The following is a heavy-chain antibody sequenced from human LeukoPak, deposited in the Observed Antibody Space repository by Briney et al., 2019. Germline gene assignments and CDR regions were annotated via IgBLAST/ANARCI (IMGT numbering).Heavy chain of an antibody. CDR2: INPNSGDT. CDR3: ARLNKGRPNSAELDP. CDR1: GYTFTGYY. D-gene: IGHD1/OR15-1a*01. Sequence: ASVKVSCKASGYTFTGYYMHWVRQAPGQGLEWMGWINPNSGDTKYAQKFQGRVTMTRDTSINTAYMELSRLTSDDTAVYYCARLNKGRPNSAELDPWGQGTLVTVSS. V-gene: IGHV1-2*02. J-gene: IGHJ5*02.